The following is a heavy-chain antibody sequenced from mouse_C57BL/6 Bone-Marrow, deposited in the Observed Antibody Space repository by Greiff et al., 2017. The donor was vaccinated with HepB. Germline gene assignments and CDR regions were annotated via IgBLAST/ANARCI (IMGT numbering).Heavy chain of an antibody. CDR3: TTGATVVARGAD. D-gene: IGHD1-1*01. J-gene: IGHJ3*01. V-gene: IGHV14-4*01. CDR1: GFNFKDDY. Sequence: VQLQQSGAELVRPGASVKLSCTASGFNFKDDYMHWVKQRPEQGLEWIGWIDPETGDTEYASKFQGKATLTADTSSNTAYMQLSSLTSEDTAVYYCTTGATVVARGADWGQGTLVTVSA. CDR2: IDPETGDT.